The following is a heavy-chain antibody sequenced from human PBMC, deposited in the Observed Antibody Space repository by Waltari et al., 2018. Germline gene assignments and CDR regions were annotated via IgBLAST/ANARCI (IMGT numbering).Heavy chain of an antibody. D-gene: IGHD1-26*01. CDR2: VSADNGKT. CDR3: VRDGSGASFTFNY. V-gene: IGHV1-18*01. J-gene: IGHJ4*02. CDR1: GYTFVTDT. Sequence: QVQLVRSGAEVRTPGASVKVACKASGYTFVTDTFTWVRQAPGRGREWVGWVSADNGKTNYAQTFQGRLTMTTDTSTSTAYMELRSLRSEDTAVYYCVRDGSGASFTFNYWGQGTLVTVSS.